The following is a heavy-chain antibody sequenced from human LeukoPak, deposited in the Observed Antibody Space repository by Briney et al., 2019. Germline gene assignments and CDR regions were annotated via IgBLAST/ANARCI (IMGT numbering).Heavy chain of an antibody. CDR3: ARGGVFFDY. J-gene: IGHJ4*02. V-gene: IGHV4-59*01. CDR1: VGSISSFY. Sequence: SETLSLTCTVSVGSISSFYWSRIRQPPGKGLEWIGYIYYSGSTNYNPSLKSRVTISVDTSKNQFSLKLSSVTAADTAVYYCARGGVFFDYWGQGTLVTVSS. CDR2: IYYSGST. D-gene: IGHD3-10*01.